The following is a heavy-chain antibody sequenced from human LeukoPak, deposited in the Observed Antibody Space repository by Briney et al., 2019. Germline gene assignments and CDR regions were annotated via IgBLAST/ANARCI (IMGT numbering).Heavy chain of an antibody. V-gene: IGHV4-59*01. D-gene: IGHD1-26*01. J-gene: IGHJ5*02. CDR2: IYNSGST. CDR3: AKDGSGSYFNWFDP. Sequence: SETLSLTCTVSGGSISSYYWSWIRQPPGKGLEWIGYIYNSGSTNYNPSLKSRVTISVDTSKNQFSLKLSSVTAADMAVYYCAKDGSGSYFNWFDPWGQGTLVTVSS. CDR1: GGSISSYY.